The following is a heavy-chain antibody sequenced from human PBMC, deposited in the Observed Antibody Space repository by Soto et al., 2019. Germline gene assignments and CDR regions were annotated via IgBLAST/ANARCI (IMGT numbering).Heavy chain of an antibody. J-gene: IGHJ4*02. CDR3: AHRVLRTVFGLVTTTAIYFDF. Sequence: QITLKESGPTVVKPTETLTLTCTFSGFSLTTSGVGVGWVRQSPGKAPECLALLYWDDDKRYSTSLNSRLIITKDTAKNQVVLTMANVDPADTATYYCAHRVLRTVFGLVTTTAIYFDFWGPGTPVVVSS. D-gene: IGHD3-3*01. V-gene: IGHV2-5*02. CDR2: LYWDDDK. CDR1: GFSLTTSGVG.